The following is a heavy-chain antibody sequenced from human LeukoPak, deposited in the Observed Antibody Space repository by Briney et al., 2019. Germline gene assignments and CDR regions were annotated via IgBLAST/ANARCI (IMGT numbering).Heavy chain of an antibody. Sequence: GGSLRLSCTASGFTFSSYWMHWVRQAPGKGLVWVSRINTDASSTSYADSVKGRFTISRDNAKNTLYLQMNSLRAEDTAVYYCASPRDYYGMDVWGQGTTVTVSS. CDR1: GFTFSSYW. J-gene: IGHJ6*02. V-gene: IGHV3-74*01. CDR3: ASPRDYYGMDV. CDR2: INTDASST.